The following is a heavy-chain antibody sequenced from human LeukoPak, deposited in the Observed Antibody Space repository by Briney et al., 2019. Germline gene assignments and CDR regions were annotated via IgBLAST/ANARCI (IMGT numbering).Heavy chain of an antibody. J-gene: IGHJ6*02. CDR3: ARDLFEGFEKLIFLYGLDV. CDR2: ISPYNGNT. D-gene: IGHD3/OR15-3a*01. Sequence: ASVKVSCKASGYNFRNFGIIWVRQAPGQGLEWMGWISPYNGNTNYAQNIQGRVTMTADTSTSTPYMELRSLRSNDTAVYYCARDLFEGFEKLIFLYGLDVWGQGTTVAVSS. CDR1: GYNFRNFG. V-gene: IGHV1-18*01.